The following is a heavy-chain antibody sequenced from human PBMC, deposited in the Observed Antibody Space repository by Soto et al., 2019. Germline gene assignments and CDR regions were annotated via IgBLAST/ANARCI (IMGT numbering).Heavy chain of an antibody. Sequence: EVQLVESGGGLVQPGRSLRLSCEASGFVFDDYAMHWVRQPPGKGLEWVSSISWNSGNIGYADSMKGRFTISRDNAKNSLYLQMNSLRTDDTALYYCAKDTDPGEVLDVSYFDHWGRGTLVTVSS. CDR3: AKDTDPGEVLDVSYFDH. CDR2: ISWNSGNI. V-gene: IGHV3-9*01. D-gene: IGHD3-10*01. CDR1: GFVFDDYA. J-gene: IGHJ4*02.